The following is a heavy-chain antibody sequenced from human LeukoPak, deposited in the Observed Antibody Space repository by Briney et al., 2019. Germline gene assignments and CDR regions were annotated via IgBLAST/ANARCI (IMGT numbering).Heavy chain of an antibody. D-gene: IGHD3-10*01. CDR1: GFTFSSYA. CDR2: ISASGGST. CDR3: AKTYGSGSF. Sequence: GGSLRLSYAASGFTFSSYAMSWVRQAPGKGLEWVSSISASGGSTYYADSVKGRFTISRDNSKNTLYLQMNSLRAEDTAVYFCAKTYGSGSFWGQGTLVTVSS. V-gene: IGHV3-23*01. J-gene: IGHJ4*02.